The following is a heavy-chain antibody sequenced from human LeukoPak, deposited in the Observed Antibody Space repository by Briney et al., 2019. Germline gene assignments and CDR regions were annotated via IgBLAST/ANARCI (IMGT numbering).Heavy chain of an antibody. Sequence: SETLSLTCAVSGGSISSGGYSWSWIRQPPGKGLEWIGYIYYSGSTNYNPSLKSRVTISVDTSKNQFSLKLSSVTAADTAVYYCARAGGPFLRGYYMDVWGKGTTVTVSS. V-gene: IGHV4-61*08. CDR2: IYYSGST. CDR3: ARAGGPFLRGYYMDV. J-gene: IGHJ6*03. D-gene: IGHD2/OR15-2a*01. CDR1: GGSISSGGYS.